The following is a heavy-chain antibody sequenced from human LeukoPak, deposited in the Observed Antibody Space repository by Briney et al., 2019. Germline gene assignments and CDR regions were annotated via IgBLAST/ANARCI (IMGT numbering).Heavy chain of an antibody. CDR2: IYYSVST. D-gene: IGHD3-22*01. Sequence: SETLSLTCTVSGGSISSSSFYWGWIRQPPGKGLEWIGIIYYSVSTYYNPSLKSRVTISVDTSKNQFSLKLSSVTAADTAVYYCARAGALPAPGGLVSDSSGYTDAFDIWGQGTMVTVSS. J-gene: IGHJ3*02. CDR3: ARAGALPAPGGLVSDSSGYTDAFDI. CDR1: GGSISSSSFY. V-gene: IGHV4-39*01.